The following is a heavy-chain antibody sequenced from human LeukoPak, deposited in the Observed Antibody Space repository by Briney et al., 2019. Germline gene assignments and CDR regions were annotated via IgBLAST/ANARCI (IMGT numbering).Heavy chain of an antibody. J-gene: IGHJ4*02. CDR1: GFTFSSYW. V-gene: IGHV3-7*01. CDR2: IKQDGSEK. CDR3: ARSLIVVVITQSFDY. D-gene: IGHD3-22*01. Sequence: GGSLRLSCAASGFTFSSYWMSWVRQAPGKGLEWVANIKQDGSEKYYVDSVKGRFTISRDNAKNSLYLQMNSLRAEDTAVYYCARSLIVVVITQSFDYWGQGTLVTVSS.